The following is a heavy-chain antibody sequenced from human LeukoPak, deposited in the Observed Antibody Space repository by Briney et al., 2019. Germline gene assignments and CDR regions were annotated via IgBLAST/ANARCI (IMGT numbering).Heavy chain of an antibody. CDR2: IIPIFGTA. Sequence: SVKVSCKASGGTFSSYAISWVRQAPGQGLEWMGRIIPIFGTANYAQKFQGRVTITTDESTSTAYMELSSLRSEDTAVYYCARDHPLVGATTDYFDYWGQGTLVTVSS. CDR3: ARDHPLVGATTDYFDY. CDR1: GGTFSSYA. J-gene: IGHJ4*02. D-gene: IGHD1-26*01. V-gene: IGHV1-69*05.